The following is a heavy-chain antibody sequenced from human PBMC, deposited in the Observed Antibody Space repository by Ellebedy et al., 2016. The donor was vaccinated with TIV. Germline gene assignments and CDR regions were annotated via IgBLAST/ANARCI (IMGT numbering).Heavy chain of an antibody. CDR3: AKEGYSSGWYGGAFEI. V-gene: IGHV3-23*01. Sequence: GESLKISCAGSGFTFSNYAMNWVRQAPGEGLEWVSSTSGSGGGTSYADSVKGRFTISRDNSKNTVYLQMNSLRVEDTAVYYCAKEGYSSGWYGGAFEIWGPGTTVTVPS. CDR2: TSGSGGGT. J-gene: IGHJ3*02. CDR1: GFTFSNYA. D-gene: IGHD6-19*01.